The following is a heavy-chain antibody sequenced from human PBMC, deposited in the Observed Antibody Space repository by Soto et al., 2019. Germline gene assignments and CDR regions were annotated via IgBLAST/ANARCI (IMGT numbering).Heavy chain of an antibody. J-gene: IGHJ4*02. CDR1: GFTFSSYG. D-gene: IGHD3-10*01. Sequence: QVQLVESGGGVVQPGTSLRLSCAGSGFTFSSYGMDWVRQAPGKGLEWVAVISYDASNKYYADSVKGRFTISRDNSKNTLYLQMSSLRADDTAVYYCAKDRMGAGVRGYFDYWGQGTLVTVSS. CDR3: AKDRMGAGVRGYFDY. V-gene: IGHV3-30*18. CDR2: ISYDASNK.